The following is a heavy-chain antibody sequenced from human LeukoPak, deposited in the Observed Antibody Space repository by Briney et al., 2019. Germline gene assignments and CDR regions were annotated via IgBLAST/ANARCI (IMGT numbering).Heavy chain of an antibody. Sequence: GGSLTLSCVGSGFSFSSFAMSWVRQAPGKGLEWVSTVSGGGAYTYYADSVKGRFTVSRDDSKSMHFLQMNSLRPEDTALYFCAKRIPVSAGYYLDSWGKGTLVTVS. D-gene: IGHD2-8*01. CDR1: GFSFSSFA. V-gene: IGHV3-23*01. J-gene: IGHJ4*02. CDR2: VSGGGAYT. CDR3: AKRIPVSAGYYLDS.